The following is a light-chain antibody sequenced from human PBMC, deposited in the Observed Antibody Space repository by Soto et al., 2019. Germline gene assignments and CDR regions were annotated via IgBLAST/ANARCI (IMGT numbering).Light chain of an antibody. CDR3: QKYNSAPQT. J-gene: IGKJ1*01. Sequence: DIQMTQSPSSLSASVGDRVTITCRASQGIANYLAWYQQKPGKVPKLLIYDASTLQSGVPSRFSGSGSETDFTLTISSLQPEDVATYYCQKYNSAPQTFDQGTKVEIK. V-gene: IGKV1-27*01. CDR2: DAS. CDR1: QGIANY.